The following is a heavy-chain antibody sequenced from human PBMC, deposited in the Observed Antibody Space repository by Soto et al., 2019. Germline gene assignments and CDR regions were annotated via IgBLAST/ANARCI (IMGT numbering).Heavy chain of an antibody. J-gene: IGHJ3*02. CDR3: ASPSPTYYYDSSGYTNAFDI. Sequence: GESLKISCKGSGYSFTSYWIGWVRQMPGKGLEWMGIIYPGDSDTRYSPSFQGQVTISADKSISTAYLQWSSLKASDTAMYYCASPSPTYYYDSSGYTNAFDIWGQGTMVTVSS. CDR1: GYSFTSYW. CDR2: IYPGDSDT. V-gene: IGHV5-51*01. D-gene: IGHD3-22*01.